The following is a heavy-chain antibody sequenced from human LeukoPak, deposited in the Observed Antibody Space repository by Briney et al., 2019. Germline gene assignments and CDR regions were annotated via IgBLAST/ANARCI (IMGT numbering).Heavy chain of an antibody. CDR2: IYYSGST. J-gene: IGHJ4*02. CDR1: DGSISSSSYY. Sequence: SETLFLTCTVSDGSISSSSYYWGWIRQPPGKGLEWIGSIYYSGSTYYNPSLKSRVTISVDTSKNQFSLKLSSVTAADTAVYYCAREPTDLPYCSGGSCYPRWGQGTLVTVSS. D-gene: IGHD2-15*01. V-gene: IGHV4-39*07. CDR3: AREPTDLPYCSGGSCYPR.